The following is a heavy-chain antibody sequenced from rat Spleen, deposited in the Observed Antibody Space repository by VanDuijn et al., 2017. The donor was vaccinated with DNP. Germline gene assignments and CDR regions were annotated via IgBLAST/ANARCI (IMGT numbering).Heavy chain of an antibody. CDR2: ITSSGGST. CDR3: AREETLVRGYAMDA. J-gene: IGHJ4*01. D-gene: IGHD1-1*01. Sequence: EVQLVESGGDLVQPGRSLKLSCVASGFTFNNYWMTWIRQVPGKGLEWVASITSSGGSTYYPDSVKGRFTISRDNAKNTLYLQMNSLRSEDTATYYCAREETLVRGYAMDAWGQGTSVTVSS. V-gene: IGHV5-31*01. CDR1: GFTFNNYW.